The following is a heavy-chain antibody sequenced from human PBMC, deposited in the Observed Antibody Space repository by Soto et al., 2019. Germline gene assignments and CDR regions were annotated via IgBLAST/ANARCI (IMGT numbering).Heavy chain of an antibody. J-gene: IGHJ4*02. CDR1: GFTFSGYA. CDR3: AKSQSSGAFRFFFDY. Sequence: ESGGGLVQPGGSLRLSCATSGFTFSGYAMTWVRQAPGKGLNWVSAITSGGDTFFADSVKGRFTISRDHSKNTFYLQMNSLTAEDTAVYYCAKSQSSGAFRFFFDYWGQGTLVTVSS. D-gene: IGHD3-22*01. CDR2: ITSGGDT. V-gene: IGHV3-23*01.